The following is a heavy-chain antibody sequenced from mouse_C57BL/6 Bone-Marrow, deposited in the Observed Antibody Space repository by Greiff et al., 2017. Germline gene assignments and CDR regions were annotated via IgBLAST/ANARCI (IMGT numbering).Heavy chain of an antibody. D-gene: IGHD2-1*01. J-gene: IGHJ4*01. CDR1: GFTFRDYY. V-gene: IGHV5-12*01. CDR2: ISNGGGSI. Sequence: EVKLMESGGGLVQPGGSLKLSCAASGFTFRDYYMYWVRQTPEKRLEWVAYISNGGGSIYSPDTVQGRFTISRDNAKNTLYLQMSRLTSEDTAMYYCARHGGNLYYAMDDWGQGTSVTVSS. CDR3: ARHGGNLYYAMDD.